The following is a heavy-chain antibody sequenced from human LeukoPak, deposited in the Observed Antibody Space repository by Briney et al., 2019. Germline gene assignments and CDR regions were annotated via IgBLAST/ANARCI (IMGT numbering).Heavy chain of an antibody. CDR1: GFIFSSYT. D-gene: IGHD3-22*01. CDR2: ISSSSSTI. V-gene: IGHV3-48*01. Sequence: AGGSLRLSCAASGFIFSSYTMNWVRQAPGKGLEWVSYISSSSSTIYYTDSVKGRFTISRDNAKNSLYLQMNSLRAEDTAVYYCARGAYYYEDWGQGTLVTVSS. CDR3: ARGAYYYED. J-gene: IGHJ4*02.